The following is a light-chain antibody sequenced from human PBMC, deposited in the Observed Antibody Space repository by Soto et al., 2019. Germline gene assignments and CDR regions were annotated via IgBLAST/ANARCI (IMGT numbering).Light chain of an antibody. CDR3: QRYGGSPPVT. CDR2: GAV. Sequence: EIVLTQSPGTLSLSPGERATLSCRASQGVSSSYLAWYQQKSGQAPRLLIYGAVHRATGIPDRFSGSGSGTDFTLTISRLEPEDFAVYYRQRYGGSPPVTFGQGTKLEIK. V-gene: IGKV3-20*01. J-gene: IGKJ2*01. CDR1: QGVSSSY.